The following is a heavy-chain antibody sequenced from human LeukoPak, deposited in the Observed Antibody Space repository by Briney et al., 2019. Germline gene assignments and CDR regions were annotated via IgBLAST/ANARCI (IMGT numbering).Heavy chain of an antibody. CDR2: IYYSGST. CDR3: AREGKGSGSFDS. D-gene: IGHD3-10*01. CDR1: GGSISGHY. Sequence: PSKTLSLTCTVSGGSISGHYFSWIRQPPGKGLEWIGYIYYSGSTNYNPSLKSRVTMSVDTSNNQFSLNLSSVTAADTAVYFCAREGKGSGSFDSWGQGTLVTVSS. V-gene: IGHV4-59*11. J-gene: IGHJ4*02.